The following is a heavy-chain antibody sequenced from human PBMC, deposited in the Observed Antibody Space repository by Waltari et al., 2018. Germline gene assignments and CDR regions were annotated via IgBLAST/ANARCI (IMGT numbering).Heavy chain of an antibody. CDR3: AKAHSNCGGDY. Sequence: EVQLLVSGGGLVQPGGSLRLSCAASVLTFSSYAMSWFGQAPGKGRNWVLYISGSGGSTYYADSLKGLFTISRDNSKITLYLQMTSLRAEVTSVYYGAKAHSNCGGDYWGQGTLVTVSS. CDR2: ISGSGGST. CDR1: VLTFSSYA. D-gene: IGHD4-4*01. J-gene: IGHJ4*01. V-gene: IGHV3-23*01.